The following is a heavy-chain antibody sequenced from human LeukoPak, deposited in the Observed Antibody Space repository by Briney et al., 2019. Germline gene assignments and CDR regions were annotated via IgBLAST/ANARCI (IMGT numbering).Heavy chain of an antibody. V-gene: IGHV4-39*07. Sequence: SETLSLTCTVSGGSSSSSSYFWAWIRQPPGKGLEWIGSISYSGSTYYNPSLKSRVTISVDTSKNQFSLKSSSVTAADTAVYYCAREASVDYWGQGTLVTVSS. J-gene: IGHJ4*02. CDR3: AREASVDY. CDR1: GGSSSSSSYF. CDR2: ISYSGST.